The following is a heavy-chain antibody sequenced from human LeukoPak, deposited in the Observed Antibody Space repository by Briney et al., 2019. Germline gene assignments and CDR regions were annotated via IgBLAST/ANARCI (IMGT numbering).Heavy chain of an antibody. CDR3: ARDRLENYYYYGMYV. J-gene: IGHJ6*04. CDR1: GGSISSYY. D-gene: IGHD4-11*01. V-gene: IGHV4-59*01. CDR2: IYYSGST. Sequence: SETLSLTCTVSGGSISSYYWSWIRQPPGKGLEWIGYIYYSGSTNYNPSLKSRVTISVDTSKNQFSLKLSSVTAADTAVYYCARDRLENYYYYGMYVWGKGTTVTVSS.